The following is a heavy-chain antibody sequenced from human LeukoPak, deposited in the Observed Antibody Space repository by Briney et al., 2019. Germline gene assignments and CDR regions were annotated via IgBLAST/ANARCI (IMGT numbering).Heavy chain of an antibody. Sequence: PSETLSLTCTVSGGSISSSSYYWGWIRQPPGKGLEWIGEINHSGSTNYNPSLKSRVTISVDTSKNQFSLKLSSVTAADTAVYYCARRSYDRANDYWGQGTLVTVSS. V-gene: IGHV4-39*07. CDR2: INHSGST. D-gene: IGHD3-22*01. J-gene: IGHJ4*02. CDR3: ARRSYDRANDY. CDR1: GGSISSSSYY.